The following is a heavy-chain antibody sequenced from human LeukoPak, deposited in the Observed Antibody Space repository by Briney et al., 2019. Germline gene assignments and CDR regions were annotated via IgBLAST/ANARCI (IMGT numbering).Heavy chain of an antibody. V-gene: IGHV3-23*01. J-gene: IGHJ2*01. CDR2: IIGGSGAST. CDR3: AKDWHFDL. CDR1: GFTFSSDA. Sequence: GGSLRLSCVASGFTFSSDAMPWVRQAPGKGLEWVAGIIGGSGASTYYADSAKGRFTVSRDNSRNTVYLQMNRLRAEDTALYYCAKDWHFDLWGRGTLVTVSS.